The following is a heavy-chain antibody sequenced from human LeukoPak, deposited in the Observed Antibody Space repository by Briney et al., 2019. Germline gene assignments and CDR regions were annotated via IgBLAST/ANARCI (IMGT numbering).Heavy chain of an antibody. CDR2: IYSGGST. V-gene: IGHV3-66*01. D-gene: IGHD5/OR15-5a*01. J-gene: IGHJ2*01. Sequence: GGSLRLSCAASGFTVSSNYMSWVRQAPGKGLEWVSVIYSGGSTYYGDSVKGRFTISRDKSKNTLYLQMNSLRAEDTAVYYCARDKSVSDWYFDLWGRGTLVTVSS. CDR1: GFTVSSNY. CDR3: ARDKSVSDWYFDL.